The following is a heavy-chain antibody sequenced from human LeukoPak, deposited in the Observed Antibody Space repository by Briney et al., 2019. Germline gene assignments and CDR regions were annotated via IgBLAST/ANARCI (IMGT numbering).Heavy chain of an antibody. J-gene: IGHJ4*02. CDR2: ISAYSGYT. CDR1: GYTFTNYG. V-gene: IGHV1-18*01. CDR3: ARDAVSTTTAGGIDY. Sequence: ASVKVSCKASGYTFTNYGISWVRQAPGQGREWMGWISAYSGYTHYAQKIQGRVTVTTEASTSTAHMDLRSLTSYDPAVYYCARDAVSTTTAGGIDYWGQGTLVTVSS. D-gene: IGHD5/OR15-5a*01.